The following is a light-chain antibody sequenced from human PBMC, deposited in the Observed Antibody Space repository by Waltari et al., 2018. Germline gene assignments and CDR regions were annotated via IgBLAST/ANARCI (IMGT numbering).Light chain of an antibody. CDR1: QSISNY. J-gene: IGKJ2*01. Sequence: DIQMTQSPSSLSASIGDRVTITCRAGQSISNYLNWYHQKEGKAPKLLIYAASSLQIGVPSRFSGRGSVTDFTLTISNLQPEDFATYFCQQGYDIPHTFGQGTKLEIK. V-gene: IGKV1-39*01. CDR3: QQGYDIPHT. CDR2: AAS.